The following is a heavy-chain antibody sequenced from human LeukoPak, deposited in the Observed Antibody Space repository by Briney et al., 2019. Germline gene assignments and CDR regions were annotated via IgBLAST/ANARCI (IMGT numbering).Heavy chain of an antibody. V-gene: IGHV3-74*01. J-gene: IGHJ4*02. Sequence: PGGSLRLSCAASGFTFSSYWMHWVRQAPGKGLVWVSRINSDGSSTSYADSVKGRFTISRDNAKNTLYLQMNSLRAEDTAVYYCARAVDSSSWYGDYFDYWGQGTLVTVSS. CDR1: GFTFSSYW. D-gene: IGHD6-13*01. CDR2: INSDGSST. CDR3: ARAVDSSSWYGDYFDY.